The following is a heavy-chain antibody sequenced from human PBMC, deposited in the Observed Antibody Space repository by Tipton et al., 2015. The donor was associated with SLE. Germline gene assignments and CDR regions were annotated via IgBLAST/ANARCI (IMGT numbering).Heavy chain of an antibody. CDR1: NGPINSFY. J-gene: IGHJ5*02. Sequence: LRLSCTVSNGPINSFYWSWIRQPPGKGLEWIAYVYDTGYSNYNPSLKGRVTISLDTSKKQFSLQLSSVTAADTAIYYCARQAEYSSSSGFWFDPWGQGTLVTVSS. CDR2: VYDTGYS. CDR3: ARQAEYSSSSGFWFDP. V-gene: IGHV4-59*08. D-gene: IGHD6-6*01.